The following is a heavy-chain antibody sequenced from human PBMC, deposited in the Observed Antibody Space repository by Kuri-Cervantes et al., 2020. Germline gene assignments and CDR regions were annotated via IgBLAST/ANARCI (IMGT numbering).Heavy chain of an antibody. Sequence: GESLKISCAASGCPFSTSVMHWVRQAPGKGLEWVSSVTGSGGSTYSADSVKGRFTFSRDNSKNTLYLQVNSLRVEDTAVYYCARVGINDYGDGGYFDLWGRGTLVTVSS. CDR1: GCPFSTSV. CDR3: ARVGINDYGDGGYFDL. CDR2: VTGSGGST. V-gene: IGHV3-23*01. J-gene: IGHJ2*01. D-gene: IGHD4-17*01.